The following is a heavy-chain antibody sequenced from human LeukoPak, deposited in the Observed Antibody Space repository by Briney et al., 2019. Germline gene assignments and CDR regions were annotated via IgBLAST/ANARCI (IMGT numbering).Heavy chain of an antibody. J-gene: IGHJ5*02. CDR2: IYYSGST. CDR3: ARGDVVATALDP. CDR1: GGSISTYY. V-gene: IGHV4-59*08. D-gene: IGHD5-12*01. Sequence: PSETQSLTCTVSGGSISTYYWNWIRQPPGKGLEWIGYIYYSGSTKYNPSLKTRVTISVDTSKNQFSLKLSSVTAADTAVYYCARGDVVATALDPWGQGTLVTVSS.